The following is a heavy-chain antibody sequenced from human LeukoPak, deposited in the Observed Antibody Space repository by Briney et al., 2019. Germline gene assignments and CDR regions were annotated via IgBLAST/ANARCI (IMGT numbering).Heavy chain of an antibody. CDR3: AGVPITMVRGVKRDNWFDP. D-gene: IGHD3-10*01. V-gene: IGHV1-2*02. CDR1: GYTFTGYY. J-gene: IGHJ5*02. Sequence: GASVKVSCKASGYTFTGYYMHWVRQAPGQGLEWMGWINPNSGGTNYAQKFQGRVTMTRDTSISTAYMELSRLRSDDTAVYYCAGVPITMVRGVKRDNWFDPWGQGTLVTVSS. CDR2: INPNSGGT.